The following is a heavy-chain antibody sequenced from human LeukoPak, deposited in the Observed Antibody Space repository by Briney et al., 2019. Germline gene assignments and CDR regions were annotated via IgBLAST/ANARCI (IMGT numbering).Heavy chain of an antibody. Sequence: SETLSLTCIVSGYSISSAYYWGWIRQPPGKGLEWIGSIYHSGSTYYNPSLKSRVTISVDTSKNQFSLKLSSVTAADTAVYYCARRIAVAASAWFDPWGQGALVTVSS. CDR2: IYHSGST. J-gene: IGHJ5*02. V-gene: IGHV4-38-2*02. CDR1: GYSISSAYY. CDR3: ARRIAVAASAWFDP. D-gene: IGHD6-19*01.